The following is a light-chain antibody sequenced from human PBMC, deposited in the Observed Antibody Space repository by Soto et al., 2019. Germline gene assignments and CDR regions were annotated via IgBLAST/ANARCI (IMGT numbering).Light chain of an antibody. Sequence: SYGVTQPPSVSVAPGQTATITCGGNDIGSKSVHWYQQKPGQAPLLVVYDDSGRPAGIPERLSGSNSGNPATLTISRVEAGDEADYYCQVWDSSSDVVVFGGGTKLTVL. V-gene: IGLV3-21*02. J-gene: IGLJ2*01. CDR2: DDS. CDR3: QVWDSSSDVVV. CDR1: DIGSKS.